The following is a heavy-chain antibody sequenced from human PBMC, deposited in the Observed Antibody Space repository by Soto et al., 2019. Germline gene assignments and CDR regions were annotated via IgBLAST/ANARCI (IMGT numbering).Heavy chain of an antibody. J-gene: IGHJ4*02. CDR1: GFTFSSYA. Sequence: SGFTFSSYAMHWVRQAPGKGLEWVAVISYDGSNKYYADSVKGRFTISRDNSKNTLYLQMNSLRAEDTAVYYCARASTDILTELDYWGQGTLVTVSS. CDR2: ISYDGSNK. CDR3: ARASTDILTELDY. V-gene: IGHV3-30-3*01. D-gene: IGHD3-9*01.